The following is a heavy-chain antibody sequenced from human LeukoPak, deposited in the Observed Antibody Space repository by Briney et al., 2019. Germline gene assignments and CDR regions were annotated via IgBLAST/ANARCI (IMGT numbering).Heavy chain of an antibody. CDR1: GFTFSSHA. D-gene: IGHD3-3*01. CDR3: ASLKRTIFGVGAFDI. Sequence: GRSLRLSCAASGFTFSSHAMHWVRQAPGKGLEWVAVISYDGSNKYYADSVKGRFTISRDNSKNTLYLQMNSLRAEDTAVYYCASLKRTIFGVGAFDIWGQGTMVTVSS. J-gene: IGHJ3*02. V-gene: IGHV3-30-3*01. CDR2: ISYDGSNK.